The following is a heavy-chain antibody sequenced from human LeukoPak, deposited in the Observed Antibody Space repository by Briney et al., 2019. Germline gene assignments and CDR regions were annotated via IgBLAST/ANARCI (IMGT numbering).Heavy chain of an antibody. CDR2: IIPIFGTA. D-gene: IGHD3-22*01. Sequence: ASVKVSCKASGGTFSSYAISWVRQAPGQGLEWMGGIIPIFGTANYAQNLQGRVTMTTDTSTSTAYMDLRSLTFDDTAVYYCARLPTIVAPAWTHQPFDPWGQGTLVIVSS. CDR1: GGTFSSYA. J-gene: IGHJ5*02. V-gene: IGHV1-69*05. CDR3: ARLPTIVAPAWTHQPFDP.